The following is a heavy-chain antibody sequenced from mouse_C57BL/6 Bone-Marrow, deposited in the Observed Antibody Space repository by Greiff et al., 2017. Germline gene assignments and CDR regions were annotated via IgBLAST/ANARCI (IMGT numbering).Heavy chain of an antibody. CDR3: YYGSSFDY. CDR1: GYTFTAYW. V-gene: IGHV1-9*01. D-gene: IGHD1-1*01. Sequence: QVQLQQSGAELMKPGASVKLSCKATGYTFTAYWIEWVKQRPGHGLEWIGEILPGSGSTNYNVKFKGKATFTADTSSNTAYMQLSSLTTEDSATCYCYYGSSFDYWGQGTTLTVSS. CDR2: ILPGSGST. J-gene: IGHJ2*01.